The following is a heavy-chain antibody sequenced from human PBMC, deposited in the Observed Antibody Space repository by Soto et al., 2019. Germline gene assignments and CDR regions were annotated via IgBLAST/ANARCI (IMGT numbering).Heavy chain of an antibody. D-gene: IGHD6-13*01. J-gene: IGHJ6*02. CDR3: ARDVGSWYVGYYYYGMDV. V-gene: IGHV3-30-3*01. CDR2: ISYDGSNK. Sequence: VAVISYDGSNKYYADSVKGRFTISRDNSKNTLYLQMNSLRAEDTAVYYCARDVGSWYVGYYYYGMDVWGQGTTVTVSS.